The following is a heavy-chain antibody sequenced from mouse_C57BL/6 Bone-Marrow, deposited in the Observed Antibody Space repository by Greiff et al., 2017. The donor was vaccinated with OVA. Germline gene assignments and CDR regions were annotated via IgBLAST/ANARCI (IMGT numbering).Heavy chain of an antibody. V-gene: IGHV5-16*01. Sequence: DVKLVESEGGLVQPGSSMKLSCTASGFTFSDYYMAWVRQVPEKGLEWVANINYDGSSTYYLDSLKSRFIISRDNAKNILYLQMSSLKSEDTATYYCAREEGNSYAMDYWGQGTSVTVSS. J-gene: IGHJ4*01. CDR1: GFTFSDYY. CDR3: AREEGNSYAMDY. D-gene: IGHD2-1*01. CDR2: INYDGSST.